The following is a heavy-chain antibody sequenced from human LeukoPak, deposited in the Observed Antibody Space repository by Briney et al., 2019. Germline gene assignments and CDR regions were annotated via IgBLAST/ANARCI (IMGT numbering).Heavy chain of an antibody. V-gene: IGHV3-21*01. J-gene: IGHJ4*02. CDR2: ITRSSIYI. Sequence: GGSLRLSCAASRFTFSSYSMNWVRQAPGKGREWVSFITRSSIYIYYADSVKGRFTISRDNAKNSLYLQMNSLRAEDTAVYYCARGRYDSSGSYSLFDYWGQGTLVTVSS. CDR3: ARGRYDSSGSYSLFDY. CDR1: RFTFSSYS. D-gene: IGHD3-22*01.